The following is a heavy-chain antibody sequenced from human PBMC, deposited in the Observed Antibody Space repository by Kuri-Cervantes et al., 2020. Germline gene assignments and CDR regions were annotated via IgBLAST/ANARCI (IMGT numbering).Heavy chain of an antibody. Sequence: GSLRLSCTVSGGSISSYYWSWIRQPPGKGLEWIGSIYYSGSTFYNPSLKSRVTISVDTSKNQFSLKLSSVTAADTAVYYCARQKQQLVWNYFDYWGQGTLVTVSS. D-gene: IGHD6-13*01. J-gene: IGHJ4*02. CDR2: IYYSGST. CDR3: ARQKQQLVWNYFDY. CDR1: GGSISSYY. V-gene: IGHV4-59*08.